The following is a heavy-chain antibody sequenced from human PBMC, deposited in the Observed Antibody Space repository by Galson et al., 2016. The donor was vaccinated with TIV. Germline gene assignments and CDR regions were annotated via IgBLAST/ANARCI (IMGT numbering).Heavy chain of an antibody. J-gene: IGHJ5*02. Sequence: ETLSLTCSVSDDSASSNNHYWGWIRQPPGKGLEWIGSMHYSGDSYYNLSLKRRVTISVDTSKKQLFLRLSSVTAADTALYYCARHSIIVGVKDWFDPWGQGTPITVSS. CDR1: DDSASSNNHY. CDR2: MHYSGDS. V-gene: IGHV4-39*01. D-gene: IGHD1-26*01. CDR3: ARHSIIVGVKDWFDP.